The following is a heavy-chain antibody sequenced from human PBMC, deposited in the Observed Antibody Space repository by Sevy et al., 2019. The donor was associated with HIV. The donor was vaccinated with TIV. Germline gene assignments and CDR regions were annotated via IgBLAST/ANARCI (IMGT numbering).Heavy chain of an antibody. CDR2: IFYVGTT. J-gene: IGHJ4*02. Sequence: SETLCLTCTVSGGSISSGDYNWNWIRQPPGKGLEWIGYIFYVGTTYYTPSLKSRVTMSVDTSKNQFSLKLTSVTAADTAIYYCARSKNEYANALDLDFWGQGTLVTVSS. D-gene: IGHD2-2*01. CDR3: ARSKNEYANALDLDF. V-gene: IGHV4-30-4*01. CDR1: GGSISSGDYN.